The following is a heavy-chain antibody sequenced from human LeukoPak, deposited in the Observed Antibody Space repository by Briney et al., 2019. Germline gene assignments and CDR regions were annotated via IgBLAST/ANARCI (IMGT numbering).Heavy chain of an antibody. CDR1: GFTFSSYS. CDR2: ISSSSSYI. D-gene: IGHD3-3*01. V-gene: IGHV3-21*04. CDR3: AKGTPYYDFWSGYYPDIPNFDY. Sequence: GGSLRLSCAASGFTFSSYSMNWVRQAPGKGLEWVSSISSSSSYIYYADSVKGRFTISRDNSKNTLYLQMNSLRAEDTAVYYCAKGTPYYDFWSGYYPDIPNFDYWGQGTLVTVSS. J-gene: IGHJ4*02.